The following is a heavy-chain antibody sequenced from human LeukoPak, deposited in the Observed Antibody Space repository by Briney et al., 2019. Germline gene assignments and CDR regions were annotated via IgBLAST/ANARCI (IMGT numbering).Heavy chain of an antibody. J-gene: IGHJ6*03. Sequence: PSETLSLTCTVSGDSIPGDYWTWIRQPPGKGPEWIGYIYYTGTTNYNPSLKSRLTISVDMSKNQFSLNLSSMTAADTAVYYCARVGRTEEGGYSYYYIDVWGYGTTVTVSS. CDR2: IYYTGTT. CDR1: GDSIPGDY. D-gene: IGHD4-11*01. CDR3: ARVGRTEEGGYSYYYIDV. V-gene: IGHV4-59*01.